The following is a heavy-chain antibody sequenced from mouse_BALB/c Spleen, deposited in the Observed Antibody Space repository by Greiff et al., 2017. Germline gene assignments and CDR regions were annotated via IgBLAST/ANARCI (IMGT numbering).Heavy chain of an antibody. CDR2: INPYNGDT. Sequence: DVKLQESGPELVKPGASVKISCKASGYSFTGYFMNWVMQSHGKSLEWIGRINPYNGDTFYNQKFKGKATLTVDKSSSTAHMELRSLASEDSAVYYCARRTTATAMDYWGQGTSVTVSS. CDR3: ARRTTATAMDY. J-gene: IGHJ4*01. V-gene: IGHV1-20*02. D-gene: IGHD1-2*01. CDR1: GYSFTGYF.